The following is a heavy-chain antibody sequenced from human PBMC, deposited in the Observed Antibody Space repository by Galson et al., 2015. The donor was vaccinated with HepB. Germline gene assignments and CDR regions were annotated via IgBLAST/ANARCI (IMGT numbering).Heavy chain of an antibody. D-gene: IGHD2-2*01. CDR2: IYTSGST. CDR3: ARGDIVVVPAADGPYYYMDV. V-gene: IGHV4-61*02. Sequence: TLSLTCTVSGGSISSGSYYWSWIRQPAGKGLEWIGRIYTSGSTNYNPSLKSRVTMSVDTSKNQFSLKLSSVTAADTAVYYCARGDIVVVPAADGPYYYMDVWGKGTTVTVSS. J-gene: IGHJ6*03. CDR1: GGSISSGSYY.